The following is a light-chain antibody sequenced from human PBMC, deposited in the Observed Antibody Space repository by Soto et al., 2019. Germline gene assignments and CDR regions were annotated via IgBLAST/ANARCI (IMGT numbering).Light chain of an antibody. Sequence: QSALPQPASVSVSPGQSITISCTGTSSDVGGYNYVSWYQQHPGKAHKFMIYDVSNRPAGVSNRFSGSKSGNTASLTISGLQAEDEADYYCSSYTSSSTDVSGTGTKVTVL. CDR3: SSYTSSSTDV. CDR2: DVS. J-gene: IGLJ1*01. V-gene: IGLV2-14*01. CDR1: SSDVGGYNY.